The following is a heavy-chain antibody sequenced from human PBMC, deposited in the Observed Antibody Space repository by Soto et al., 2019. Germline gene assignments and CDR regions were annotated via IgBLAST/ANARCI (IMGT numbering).Heavy chain of an antibody. CDR1: GFTFSSYG. D-gene: IGHD3-3*01. Sequence: QVQLVESGGGVVQPGRSLRLSCTASGFTFSSYGMHWVRQAPGKGLEWVAVMSYDGSIESYADSVKGRFTISRDNSKNTLYLQMNTLRPEDTAVYSCAKTRVVRHYIDVWGKGTTVTVSS. V-gene: IGHV3-30*18. CDR3: AKTRVVRHYIDV. J-gene: IGHJ6*03. CDR2: MSYDGSIE.